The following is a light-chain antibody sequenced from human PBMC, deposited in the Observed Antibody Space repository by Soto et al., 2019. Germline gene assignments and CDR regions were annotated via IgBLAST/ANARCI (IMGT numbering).Light chain of an antibody. CDR2: DAS. V-gene: IGKV3-15*01. J-gene: IGKJ1*01. Sequence: EIVMTQSPATLSVSPGERATLSCRASQSISSNLAWYQQKPGQAPRLLIYDASTRATGIPARFSGSGSGTEFTLIINTLQSEDSAVYYCQQYNNWGTFGQGTKVEIK. CDR1: QSISSN. CDR3: QQYNNWGT.